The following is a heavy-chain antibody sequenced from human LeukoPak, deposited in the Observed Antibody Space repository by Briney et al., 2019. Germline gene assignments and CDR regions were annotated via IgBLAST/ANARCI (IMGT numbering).Heavy chain of an antibody. CDR1: GFTFSNYA. V-gene: IGHV3-23*01. J-gene: IGHJ4*02. CDR2: ISGSGGYK. D-gene: IGHD3-3*01. Sequence: GGSLRLSFAAPGFTFSNYAMSWVGQAPGKGLGWVSAISGSGGYKYYADSVKGRFTISRDNSENTLYLQLNNLRAEDTAVYYCARTPLRFLARSSMGASYFDFWGRGTLVTVSS. CDR3: ARTPLRFLARSSMGASYFDF.